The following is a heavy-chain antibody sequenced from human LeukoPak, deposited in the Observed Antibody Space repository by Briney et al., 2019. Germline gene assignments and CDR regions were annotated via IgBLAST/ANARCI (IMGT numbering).Heavy chain of an antibody. J-gene: IGHJ6*02. D-gene: IGHD3-22*01. V-gene: IGHV4-34*01. CDR2: INHSGST. CDR3: ASGARYDSSGYNYGMDV. CDR1: GGSFSGYY. Sequence: SETLSLTCAVYGGSFSGYYWSWIRQPPGKGVEWIGEINHSGSTNYNPSLKSRVTISVDTSKNQFSLKLSSVTAADTAVYYCASGARYDSSGYNYGMDVWGQGTTVTVSS.